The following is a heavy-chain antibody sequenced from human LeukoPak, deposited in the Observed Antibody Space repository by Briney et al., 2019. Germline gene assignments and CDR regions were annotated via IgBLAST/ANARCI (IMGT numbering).Heavy chain of an antibody. D-gene: IGHD4-17*01. Sequence: SETLSLTCTVSGYSISSGYYWGWIRQPPGKGLEWIGSIYHSGSTYYNPSLKSRVTISVDTSKNQFSLKLSSVTAADTAVYYCAITLATVTDSFDYWGQGTLVTVSS. CDR1: GYSISSGYY. V-gene: IGHV4-38-2*02. J-gene: IGHJ4*02. CDR3: AITLATVTDSFDY. CDR2: IYHSGST.